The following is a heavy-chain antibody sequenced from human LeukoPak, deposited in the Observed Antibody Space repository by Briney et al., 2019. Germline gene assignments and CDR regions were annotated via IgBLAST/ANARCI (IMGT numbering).Heavy chain of an antibody. V-gene: IGHV3-30*18. Sequence: GGSLRLSCAASGFTFSSNGMHWVRQAPGKGLEWVAVISYDGSNKYYADSVRGRFTISRDNSKNTLYLQMNSLRAEDTAVYYCAKGAITMVRGVIIEESGFDYWGQGTLVTVSS. CDR3: AKGAITMVRGVIIEESGFDY. J-gene: IGHJ4*02. CDR1: GFTFSSNG. D-gene: IGHD3-10*01. CDR2: ISYDGSNK.